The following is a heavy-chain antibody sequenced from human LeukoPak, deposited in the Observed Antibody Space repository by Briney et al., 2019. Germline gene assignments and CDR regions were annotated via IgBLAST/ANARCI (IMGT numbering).Heavy chain of an antibody. J-gene: IGHJ3*02. CDR2: ISPSSNYI. CDR1: GFTFRSYS. Sequence: GSLRLSCAASGFTFRSYSMNWVRQAPGKGLEWVSSISPSSNYIYYADSMKGRFTISRDNSKNTLYLQMNSLRAEDTAVYYCASPVFYSGGAFDIWGQGTMVTVSS. CDR3: ASPVFYSGGAFDI. V-gene: IGHV3-21*01. D-gene: IGHD3-10*01.